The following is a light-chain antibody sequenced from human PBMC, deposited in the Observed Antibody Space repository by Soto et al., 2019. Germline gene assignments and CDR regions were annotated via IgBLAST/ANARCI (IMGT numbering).Light chain of an antibody. V-gene: IGKV3-15*01. CDR2: GAS. CDR3: QQYHYWVS. Sequence: EIVMTQSPATLSVSPGERATLSCRASQSVSSNLAWYQQKPGQAPRLLIHGASTRATGVPARFSGSGSGTEFTLTISSLQSEDFAAYYCQQYHYWVSFGQGTKVEIK. CDR1: QSVSSN. J-gene: IGKJ1*01.